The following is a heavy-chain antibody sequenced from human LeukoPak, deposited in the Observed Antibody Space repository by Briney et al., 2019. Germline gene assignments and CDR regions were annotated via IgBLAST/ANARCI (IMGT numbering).Heavy chain of an antibody. CDR2: VYSGGST. V-gene: IGHV3-66*01. CDR1: GFTVSSNY. Sequence: PGESLRLSCAASGFTVSSNYMSWVRQGPGKGLEWVSVVYSGGSTHYADSVKGRFTISRDNSKTTLYLHMNSLRAEDTAVYYCATADSGSYYSGFDYWGQGTLVTVSS. D-gene: IGHD1-26*01. J-gene: IGHJ4*02. CDR3: ATADSGSYYSGFDY.